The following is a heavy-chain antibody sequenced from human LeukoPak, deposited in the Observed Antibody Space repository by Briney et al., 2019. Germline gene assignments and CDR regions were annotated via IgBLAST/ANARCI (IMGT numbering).Heavy chain of an antibody. Sequence: GGSLRLSCAASGFTFDDHGMSWVRQAPGKGLEWVSALNWNGDNTGYADSVKGRFTISRDNAKKSLYLQMNSLTAEDTASYYRAREEGPYFDFCGQGTLVTVSS. CDR1: GFTFDDHG. CDR3: AREEGPYFDF. V-gene: IGHV3-20*04. CDR2: LNWNGDNT. J-gene: IGHJ4*02.